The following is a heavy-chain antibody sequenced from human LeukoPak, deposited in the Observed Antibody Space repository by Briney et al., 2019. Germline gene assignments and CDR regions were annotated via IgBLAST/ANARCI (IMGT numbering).Heavy chain of an antibody. CDR3: AKGTVIVGYYFDS. Sequence: PGRSLRLSRAASGFTFSSYGIHWVRQAPGKGLEWVAVISNDGSDKSYADSVKGRFTISRDNSKNTLYLQMNSLRAEDTAVYFCAKGTVIVGYYFDSWGQGTLVTVSS. CDR2: ISNDGSDK. V-gene: IGHV3-30*18. CDR1: GFTFSSYG. J-gene: IGHJ4*02. D-gene: IGHD3-22*01.